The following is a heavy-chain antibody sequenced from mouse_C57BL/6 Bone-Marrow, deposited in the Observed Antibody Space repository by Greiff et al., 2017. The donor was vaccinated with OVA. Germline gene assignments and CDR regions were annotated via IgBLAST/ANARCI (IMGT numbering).Heavy chain of an antibody. D-gene: IGHD2-5*01. CDR1: EYEFPSHD. CDR2: INSDGGST. CDR3: ARAYYSNYGWVGY. Sequence: DAKLVESGGGLVQPGESLKLSCESNEYEFPSHDMSWVRKTPEKRLELVAAINSDGGSTYYPDTMERRFIISRDNTKKTLYLQMSSLRSEDTALYYCARAYYSNYGWVGYWGQGTTLTVSS. V-gene: IGHV5-2*01. J-gene: IGHJ2*01.